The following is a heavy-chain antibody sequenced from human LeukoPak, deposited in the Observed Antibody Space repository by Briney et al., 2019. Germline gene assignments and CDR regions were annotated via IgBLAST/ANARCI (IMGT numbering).Heavy chain of an antibody. J-gene: IGHJ1*01. CDR2: ISGSGGST. D-gene: IGHD3-16*02. CDR3: AREGDSRWGELSP. CDR1: GFTFSSYA. V-gene: IGHV3-23*01. Sequence: GGSLRLSCAASGFTFSSYAMSGVRQAPGKGLEWVSAISGSGGSTYYADSVKGRFTLPRDNSKNTLYLQMNSLRAEDTAVYYCAREGDSRWGELSPWGQGTLVTVSA.